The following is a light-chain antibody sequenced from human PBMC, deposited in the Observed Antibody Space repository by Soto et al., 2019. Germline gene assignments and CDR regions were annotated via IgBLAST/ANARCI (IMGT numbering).Light chain of an antibody. J-gene: IGKJ4*01. V-gene: IGKV1-33*01. Sequence: DIQMTQSPSSLSASVGDRVTITCQASQDITNYLTWYQQKPGKAPKLLIYDASNLETGVPSRFSGSGSGTDFTFTISSLQPEDIATYHCQQYENLPLTFGGGTKVEIK. CDR1: QDITNY. CDR2: DAS. CDR3: QQYENLPLT.